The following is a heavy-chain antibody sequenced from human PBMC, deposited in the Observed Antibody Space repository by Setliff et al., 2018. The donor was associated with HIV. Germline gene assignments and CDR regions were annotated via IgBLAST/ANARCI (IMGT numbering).Heavy chain of an antibody. J-gene: IGHJ4*02. D-gene: IGHD2-2*01. CDR2: IYFGGST. V-gene: IGHV3-53*05. CDR1: GFSVSRTY. Sequence: GGSLRLSCAASGFSVSRTYMVWARQAPGKGLEGVAVIYFGGSTDYADSVKGRFTISRDDSRNTVHLHMNSLRAEDTAVYYCAKDVFLVVLPSALDYWGQGTLVTVSS. CDR3: AKDVFLVVLPSALDY.